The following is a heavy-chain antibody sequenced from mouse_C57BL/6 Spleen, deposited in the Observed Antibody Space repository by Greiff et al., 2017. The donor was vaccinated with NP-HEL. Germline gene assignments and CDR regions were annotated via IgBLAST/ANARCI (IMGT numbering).Heavy chain of an antibody. V-gene: IGHV1-55*01. Sequence: QVQLKQPGAELVKPGASVKMSCKASGYTFTSYWITWVKQRPGQGLEWIGDIYPGSGSTNYNEKFKSKATLTVDTSSSTAYLQLSSLTSEDSAVYYCARGDYDYDRGYYAMDYWGQGTSVTVSS. D-gene: IGHD2-4*01. CDR3: ARGDYDYDRGYYAMDY. CDR1: GYTFTSYW. CDR2: IYPGSGST. J-gene: IGHJ4*01.